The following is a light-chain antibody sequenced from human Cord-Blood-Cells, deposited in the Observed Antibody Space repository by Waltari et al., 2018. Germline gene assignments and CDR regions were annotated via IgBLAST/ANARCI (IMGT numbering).Light chain of an antibody. CDR3: QQSYSTPFT. Sequence: DIQMTQSPSSLSASVGDRVTITYRASQSISSYLNWYQQKPGKAPKLLIYAASSWQSGVPSRFSGSGSGTDFTLTISSLQPEDFATYYCQQSYSTPFTFGPGTKVDIK. CDR1: QSISSY. V-gene: IGKV1-39*01. J-gene: IGKJ3*01. CDR2: AAS.